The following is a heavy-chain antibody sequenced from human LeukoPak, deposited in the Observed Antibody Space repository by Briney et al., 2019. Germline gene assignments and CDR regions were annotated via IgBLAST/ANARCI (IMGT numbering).Heavy chain of an antibody. CDR2: ISSSGSTI. J-gene: IGHJ4*02. D-gene: IGHD5-24*01. Sequence: PGGSLRLSCAASGFTFSSYSMNWIRQAPGKGLEWVSYISSSGSTIYYADSVKGRFTISRDNAKNSLYLQMNSLRAEDTAVYYCARVRDGYNSLDYWGQGTLVTVSS. V-gene: IGHV3-48*04. CDR3: ARVRDGYNSLDY. CDR1: GFTFSSYS.